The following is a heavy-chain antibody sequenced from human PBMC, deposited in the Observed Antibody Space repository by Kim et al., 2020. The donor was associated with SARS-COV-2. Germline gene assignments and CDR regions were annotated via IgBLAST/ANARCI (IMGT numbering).Heavy chain of an antibody. V-gene: IGHV1-69*13. J-gene: IGHJ5*02. CDR1: GGTFSSYA. D-gene: IGHD2-15*01. CDR2: IIPIFGTA. Sequence: SVKVSCKASGGTFSSYAISWVRQAPGQGLEWMGGIIPIFGTANYAQKFQGRVTITADESTSTAYMELSSLRSEDTAVYYCARDCSGGSCYENWFDPWGQGTLVTVSS. CDR3: ARDCSGGSCYENWFDP.